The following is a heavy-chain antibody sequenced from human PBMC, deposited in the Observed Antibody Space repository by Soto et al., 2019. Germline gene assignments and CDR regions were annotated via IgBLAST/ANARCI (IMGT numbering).Heavy chain of an antibody. CDR3: ARHGPFGYSSGWYADY. CDR2: IYPGDSDT. J-gene: IGHJ4*02. CDR1: GYSFTSYW. V-gene: IGHV5-51*01. D-gene: IGHD6-19*01. Sequence: GGSLRLSCKGSGYSFTSYWIGWVRQMPGKGLEWMGIIYPGDSDTRYSPSFQGQVTISADKSISTAYLQWSSLKASDTAMYYCARHGPFGYSSGWYADYWGQGTLVTVSS.